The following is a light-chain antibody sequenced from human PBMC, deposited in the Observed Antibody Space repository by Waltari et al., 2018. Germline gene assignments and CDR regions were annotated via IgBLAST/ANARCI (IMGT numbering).Light chain of an antibody. CDR2: DVS. V-gene: IGLV2-14*01. J-gene: IGLJ3*02. CDR3: NSYTGSSTWV. CDR1: SSDVGGYNY. Sequence: QSALTQPASVSGSPGQSITISCTGTSSDVGGYNYVSWYQQHPGKAPKLMILDVSKRPSGVSNRFSGSKPGSTASLTISGLQAEDEADFYCNSYTGSSTWVFGGGTKLTVL.